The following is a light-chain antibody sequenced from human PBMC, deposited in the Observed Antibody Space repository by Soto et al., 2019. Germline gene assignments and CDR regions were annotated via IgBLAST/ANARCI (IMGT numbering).Light chain of an antibody. CDR1: SSNIGSNT. CDR3: AAWDXXLNXXYV. V-gene: IGLV1-44*01. J-gene: IGLJ1*01. CDR2: SNN. Sequence: QSVLTQPPSASGTPGQRVTISCSGSSSNIGSNTVNWYQQLPGTAPKLLIYSNNQRPSGVPDRFSGSKSGTSASLAISGLQSEDEADYYCAAWDXXLNXXYVFGXGT.